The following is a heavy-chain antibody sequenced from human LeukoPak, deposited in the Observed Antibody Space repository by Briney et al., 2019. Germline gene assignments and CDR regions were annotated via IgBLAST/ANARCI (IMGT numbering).Heavy chain of an antibody. CDR3: ARESYCSSTSCYAGGVASANWFDP. D-gene: IGHD2-2*01. J-gene: IGHJ5*02. Sequence: ASVKVSCKASGYTFTGYYMHLVRQAPGQGLEWMGWINPNSGGTNYAQKFQGRVTMTRDTSISTAYMELSRLRSDDTAVYYCARESYCSSTSCYAGGVASANWFDPWGQGTLVTVSS. CDR2: INPNSGGT. V-gene: IGHV1-2*02. CDR1: GYTFTGYY.